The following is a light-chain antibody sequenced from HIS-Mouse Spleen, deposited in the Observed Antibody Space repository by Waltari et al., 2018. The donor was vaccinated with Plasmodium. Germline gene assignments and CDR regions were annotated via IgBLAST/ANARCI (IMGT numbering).Light chain of an antibody. V-gene: IGLV2-23*03. CDR2: ESS. Sequence: QSALTQPASVSGSPGQSITISCTGTSSDVGSYNLVSWYQQPPGKAPKLMIYESSKGTAGVSNRFSGPKSGNTASLTISGLQAEDEADYYCCSYAGSSTFVFGGGTKLTVL. CDR3: CSYAGSSTFV. J-gene: IGLJ3*02. CDR1: SSDVGSYNL.